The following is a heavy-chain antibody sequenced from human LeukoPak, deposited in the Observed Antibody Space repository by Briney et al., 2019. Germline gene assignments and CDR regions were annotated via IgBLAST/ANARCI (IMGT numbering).Heavy chain of an antibody. J-gene: IGHJ4*02. CDR3: ARVRINCSSTSCYYPFDY. V-gene: IGHV1-46*01. Sequence: ASVKVSCKASGYTFTSYYMHWVRQAPGQGLEWMGIINPSGGSTSYAQKFQGRVTMTRDTSTSTVYMELSSLRSEDTAVYYCARVRINCSSTSCYYPFDYWGQGTLVTVSS. CDR1: GYTFTSYY. CDR2: INPSGGST. D-gene: IGHD2-2*01.